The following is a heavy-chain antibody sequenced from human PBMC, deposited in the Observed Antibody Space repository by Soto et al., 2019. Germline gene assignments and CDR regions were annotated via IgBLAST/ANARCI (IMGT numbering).Heavy chain of an antibody. D-gene: IGHD6-6*01. CDR1: GFTFDDYA. J-gene: IGHJ4*02. CDR3: AKDMLPYGSSSRSDY. V-gene: IGHV3-9*01. Sequence: EVQLVESGGGLVQPGRSLRLSCAASGFTFDDYAMHWVRQAPGKGLEWVSGISWNSGSIGYADSVKGRFTISRDNAKNSLYLQMNSLRAEDTALYYCAKDMLPYGSSSRSDYWGQGTLVTVSS. CDR2: ISWNSGSI.